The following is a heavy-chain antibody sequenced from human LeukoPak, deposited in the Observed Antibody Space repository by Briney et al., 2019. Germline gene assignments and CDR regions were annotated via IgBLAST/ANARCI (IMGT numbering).Heavy chain of an antibody. CDR3: AKLLNDYGDYYFDY. J-gene: IGHJ4*02. CDR2: ISSSGSTI. Sequence: GSLRLSCAASGFTFSSYEMNWVRQAPGKGLEWVSYISSSGSTIYYADSVKGRFTISRDNSKNTLYLQMNSLRAEDTAVYYCAKLLNDYGDYYFDYWGQGTLVTVSS. V-gene: IGHV3-48*03. D-gene: IGHD4-17*01. CDR1: GFTFSSYE.